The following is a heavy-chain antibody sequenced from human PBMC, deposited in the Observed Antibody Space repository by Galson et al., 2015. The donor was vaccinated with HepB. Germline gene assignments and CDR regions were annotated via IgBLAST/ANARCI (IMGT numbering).Heavy chain of an antibody. Sequence: QSGAEVKKPGESLKISCKGSGYSFTSYWIGWVRQMPGKGLEWMGIIYPGDSDTRYSPSFQGQVTISADRSISTAYLQWSSLKASDTAMYYCARHGMVRDLYCTNGVCSAYFQHWGQGTLVTVSS. V-gene: IGHV5-51*01. D-gene: IGHD2-8*01. J-gene: IGHJ1*01. CDR2: IYPGDSDT. CDR1: GYSFTSYW. CDR3: ARHGMVRDLYCTNGVCSAYFQH.